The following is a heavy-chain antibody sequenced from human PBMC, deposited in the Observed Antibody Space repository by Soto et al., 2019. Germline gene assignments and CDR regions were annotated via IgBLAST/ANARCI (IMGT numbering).Heavy chain of an antibody. CDR1: GGTFSSYA. Sequence: SVKVSCKASGGTFSSYAISWVRQAPGQGLEWMGGIIPIFGTANYAQKFQGRVTITADESTSTAYMELSSLRSEDTAVYYCAREIVVAKSNWFDPWGQGTLVTVSS. V-gene: IGHV1-69*13. D-gene: IGHD3-22*01. CDR2: IIPIFGTA. J-gene: IGHJ5*02. CDR3: AREIVVAKSNWFDP.